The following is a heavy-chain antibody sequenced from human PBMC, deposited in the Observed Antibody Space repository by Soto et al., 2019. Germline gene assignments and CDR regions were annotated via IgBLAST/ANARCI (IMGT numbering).Heavy chain of an antibody. CDR1: GFTFGTYG. CDR2: ISASGGGT. J-gene: IGHJ4*02. Sequence: GGSLRLSCAASGFTFGTYGMSWVRQAPGKGLEWVSAISASGGGTYYADSVKGRFTISRDNSKNTLYLQMNSLRAEDTAVYFCAKAPGGNTIDWWFDYWGQGTLVTVSS. V-gene: IGHV3-23*01. CDR3: AKAPGGNTIDWWFDY. D-gene: IGHD3-3*01.